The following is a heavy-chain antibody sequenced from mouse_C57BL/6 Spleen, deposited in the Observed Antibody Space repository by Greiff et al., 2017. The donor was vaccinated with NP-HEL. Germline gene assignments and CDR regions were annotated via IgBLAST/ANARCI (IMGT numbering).Heavy chain of an antibody. D-gene: IGHD4-1*01. CDR2: IDPSDSYT. V-gene: IGHV1-69*01. CDR1: GYTFTSYW. J-gene: IGHJ1*03. Sequence: QVQLQQPGAELVMPGASVKLSRKASGYTFTSYWRHRVKQRPGQGLEWVGEIDPSDSYTNYNQKFKGKSTLNVDKSSSTAYMQLSSLTSEDSAVYYCARSELVWYFDVWGTGTTVTVSS. CDR3: ARSELVWYFDV.